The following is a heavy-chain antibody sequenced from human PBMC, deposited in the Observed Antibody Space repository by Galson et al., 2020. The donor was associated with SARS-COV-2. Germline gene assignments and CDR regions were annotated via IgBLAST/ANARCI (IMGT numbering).Heavy chain of an antibody. V-gene: IGHV3-53*01. CDR1: GFTVSRNY. CDR3: ARHRFYDTGGYYPLDY. Sequence: GGSLRLSCAASGFTVSRNYMSWVRQAPGKGLEWVSVIYSGGSTYYADSVKGRFTISTDDSKNTLYLQMNSLRAEDTAVYYCARHRFYDTGGYYPLDYWGRGTLVTVSS. J-gene: IGHJ4*02. D-gene: IGHD3-22*01. CDR2: IYSGGST.